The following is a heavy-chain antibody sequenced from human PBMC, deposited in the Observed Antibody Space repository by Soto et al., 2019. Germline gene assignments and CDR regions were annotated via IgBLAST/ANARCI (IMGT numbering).Heavy chain of an antibody. V-gene: IGHV4-30-2*01. CDR1: GGSISSGGYS. D-gene: IGHD2-2*01. CDR3: ARVPAY. CDR2: MYHSGST. J-gene: IGHJ4*02. Sequence: PSETLSLTCAVSGGSISSGGYSWSWIRQPPGKGLEWIGYMYHSGSTYYNSSLKSRVTISIDRSKNQFSLKLSSVTAADTAVYYCARVPAYWGQGILVTVSS.